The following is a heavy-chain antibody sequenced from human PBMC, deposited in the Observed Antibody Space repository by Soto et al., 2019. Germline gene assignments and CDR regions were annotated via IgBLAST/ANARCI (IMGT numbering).Heavy chain of an antibody. Sequence: QVQLQESGPGLVKPSGTLSLTCAVSGGSISSSNWWSWVRQPPGKGLEWIGEIYHSGSTNYNPSLKRRATISVDQSKNQFSLNLSSVTAADTAVYYCGRLLYNWNDAPRDYWGQGTLVTVSS. CDR2: IYHSGST. CDR1: GGSISSSNW. V-gene: IGHV4-4*02. J-gene: IGHJ4*02. CDR3: GRLLYNWNDAPRDY. D-gene: IGHD1-20*01.